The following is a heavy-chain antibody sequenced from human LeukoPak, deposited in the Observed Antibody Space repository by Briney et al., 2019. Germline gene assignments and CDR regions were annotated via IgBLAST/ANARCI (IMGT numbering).Heavy chain of an antibody. J-gene: IGHJ5*02. CDR3: SPCGHAYDWFGP. Sequence: SVKVSCKAFGATLNIGHAFIWARQAPGQGLQWMGRIIPFLGEVNYAQNFQGRVSFTADKSTATMYMEMKSLRLDDAAIYYCSPCGHAYDWFGPWGQGTLVTVSS. CDR2: IIPFLGEV. D-gene: IGHD5-12*01. CDR1: GATLNIGHA. V-gene: IGHV1-69*04.